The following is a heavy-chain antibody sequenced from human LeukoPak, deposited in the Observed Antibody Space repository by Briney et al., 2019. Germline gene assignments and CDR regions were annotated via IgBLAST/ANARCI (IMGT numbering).Heavy chain of an antibody. CDR2: IYYTGST. D-gene: IGHD3-10*01. V-gene: IGHV4-59*08. CDR1: GRSISGYH. CDR3: ARHYGSGTYPLDY. J-gene: IGHJ4*02. Sequence: PSETLSLTCTVSGRSISGYHWSWIRQPPGKRLEFIGWIYYTGSTSYNPSLQSRLTISLDMAKNQFSLRLTSVTAADTAVYFCARHYGSGTYPLDYWGQGILVTVSS.